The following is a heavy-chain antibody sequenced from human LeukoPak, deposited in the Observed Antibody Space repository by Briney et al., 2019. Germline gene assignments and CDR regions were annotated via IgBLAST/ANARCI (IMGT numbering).Heavy chain of an antibody. J-gene: IGHJ5*02. D-gene: IGHD3-10*01. CDR2: IYYSGIT. Sequence: SETLSLTCTVSGDSISTSNYYWAWIRQPPGKGLEWIGSIYYSGITYYNASLKSRVTTSLDTSKNQFSLKLSSVTAADTAVYYCASQYYYGSGSYYNVLPSWFDPWGQGTLVTVSS. CDR3: ASQYYYGSGSYYNVLPSWFDP. CDR1: GDSISTSNYY. V-gene: IGHV4-39*01.